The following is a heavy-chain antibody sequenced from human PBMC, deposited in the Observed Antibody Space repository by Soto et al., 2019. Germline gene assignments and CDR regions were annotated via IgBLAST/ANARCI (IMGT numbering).Heavy chain of an antibody. CDR2: IYYSGTT. CDR1: GGSISSGDYY. D-gene: IGHD4-4*01. J-gene: IGHJ4*02. CDR3: ARSRNSDYVPQY. V-gene: IGHV4-30-4*01. Sequence: QVQLQESGPGLVKPSQTLSLICTVSGGSISSGDYYWSWIRQPPGKGLEWIGYIYYSGTTYYNPSLKSLVTISVDTSKNQFSLKLSSVTAADTAVYYCARSRNSDYVPQYWGQGTLVTVSS.